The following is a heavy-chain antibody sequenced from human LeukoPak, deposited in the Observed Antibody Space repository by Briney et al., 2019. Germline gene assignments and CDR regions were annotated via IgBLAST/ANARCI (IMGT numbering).Heavy chain of an antibody. D-gene: IGHD3-9*01. CDR2: IYYSGST. CDR3: ASTNYDILTGYYHPCYFDY. J-gene: IGHJ4*02. Sequence: PSQTLSLTCTVSGGSISSGDYYWSWIRQPPGKGLEWIEYIYYSGSTYYNPSLKSRVTISVDTSKNQFSLKLSSVTAADTAVYYCASTNYDILTGYYHPCYFDYWGQGTLVTVSS. CDR1: GGSISSGDYY. V-gene: IGHV4-30-4*01.